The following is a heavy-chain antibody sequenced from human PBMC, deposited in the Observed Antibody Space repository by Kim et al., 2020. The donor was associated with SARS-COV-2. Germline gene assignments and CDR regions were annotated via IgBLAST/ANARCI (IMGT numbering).Heavy chain of an antibody. CDR3: ARSRWRGSSDY. J-gene: IGHJ4*02. CDR2: IYYSGST. Sequence: SETLSLTCTVSGGSISSGGYYWSWIRQHPGKGLEWIGYIYYSGSTYYNPSLKSRVTISVDTSKNQFSLKLSSVTAADTAVYYCARSRWRGSSDYWGQGTLVTVSS. D-gene: IGHD1-26*01. V-gene: IGHV4-31*03. CDR1: GGSISSGGYY.